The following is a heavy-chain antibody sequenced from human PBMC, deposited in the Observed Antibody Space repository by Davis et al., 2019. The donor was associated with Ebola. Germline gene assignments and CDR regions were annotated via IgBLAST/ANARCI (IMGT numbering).Heavy chain of an antibody. V-gene: IGHV4-61*01. CDR3: ARIQLWTYYFDY. J-gene: IGHJ4*02. CDR2: IYYSGST. Sequence: MPSETLSLTCTVSGGSVSSTTYYWSWIRQPPGKGLEWIGYIYYSGSTNYYPSLKSRVTISVDTSKNQFSLQLNSVTPEDTAVYYCARIQLWTYYFDYWGQGTLVTVSS. D-gene: IGHD5-18*01. CDR1: GGSVSSTTYY.